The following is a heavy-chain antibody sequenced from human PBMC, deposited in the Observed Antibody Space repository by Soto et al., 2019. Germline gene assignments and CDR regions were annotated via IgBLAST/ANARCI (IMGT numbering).Heavy chain of an antibody. V-gene: IGHV3-48*02. CDR1: GFNFSSYS. D-gene: IGHD6-13*01. CDR3: ARDGGPSPRSTSYSSSWYGVPPNWFDP. Sequence: PGGSLRLSCAASGFNFSSYSMNWARQAPGKGLEWVSYISSSSSTIYYADSVEGRFTISRDNAKNSLYLQMNSLRDEDTAVYYCARDGGPSPRSTSYSSSWYGVPPNWFDPWGQGTLVTVSS. CDR2: ISSSSSTI. J-gene: IGHJ5*02.